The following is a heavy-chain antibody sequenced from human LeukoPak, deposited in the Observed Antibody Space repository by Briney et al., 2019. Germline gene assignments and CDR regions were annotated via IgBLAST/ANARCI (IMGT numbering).Heavy chain of an antibody. CDR1: GFTFSSYA. CDR2: ISGSGGST. V-gene: IGHV3-23*01. J-gene: IGHJ4*02. D-gene: IGHD6-19*01. CDR3: AKELSSGYYGYYFDY. Sequence: PGGSLRLSCAASGFTFSSYAMSWVRQAPGKGREWVSTISGSGGSTNYADSVKGRFTISRDNSKNTLYPQMNSLRAEDTAVYYCAKELSSGYYGYYFDYWGQGTLVTVSS.